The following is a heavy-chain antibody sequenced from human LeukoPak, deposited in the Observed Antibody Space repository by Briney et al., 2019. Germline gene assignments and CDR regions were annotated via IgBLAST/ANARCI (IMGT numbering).Heavy chain of an antibody. CDR2: IWYDGSNK. Sequence: PGGSLRLSCAASGFTFSSYGMHWVRQAPGKGLEWVAVIWYDGSNKYYADSVKGRFTISRDNSKNTLYLQMNSLRAEDTAVYYCARGWITMVRGVSYYFDYWGQGTLVTVSS. CDR1: GFTFSSYG. J-gene: IGHJ4*02. CDR3: ARGWITMVRGVSYYFDY. D-gene: IGHD3-10*01. V-gene: IGHV3-33*01.